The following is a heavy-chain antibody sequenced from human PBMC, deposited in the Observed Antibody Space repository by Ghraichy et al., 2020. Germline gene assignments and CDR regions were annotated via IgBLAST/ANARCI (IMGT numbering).Heavy chain of an antibody. CDR1: GFTFSSYD. Sequence: LTCAASGFTFSSYDMHWVRQPTGKGLEWVSAIGTGGDTYYPGSVKGRFTISRENAKNSLYLQMNSLRAGDTAVYYCAREARDSSGWDDWYFDLWGRGTLVPGSS. CDR3: AREARDSSGWDDWYFDL. D-gene: IGHD6-19*01. CDR2: IGTGGDT. V-gene: IGHV3-13*01. J-gene: IGHJ2*01.